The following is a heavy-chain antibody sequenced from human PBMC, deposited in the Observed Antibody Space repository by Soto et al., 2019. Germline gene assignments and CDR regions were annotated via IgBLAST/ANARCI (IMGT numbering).Heavy chain of an antibody. V-gene: IGHV3-7*01. Sequence: EVQLVESGGGLVQPGGSLRLSCAASGFTFSSYWMSWVRQAPGKGLEWVANIKPDGSEKYYVDSVKGRFTISRDNAKNSLYLQMNSLRAEDPAVYYCARDRKGLRPAFDIWGQGTMVTVSS. CDR2: IKPDGSEK. J-gene: IGHJ3*02. CDR1: GFTFSSYW. CDR3: ARDRKGLRPAFDI. D-gene: IGHD5-12*01.